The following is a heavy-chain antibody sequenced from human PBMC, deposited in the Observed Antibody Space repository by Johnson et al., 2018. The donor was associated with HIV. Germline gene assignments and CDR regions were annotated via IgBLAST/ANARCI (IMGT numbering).Heavy chain of an antibody. CDR2: LYSGGST. D-gene: IGHD2/OR15-2a*01. CDR3: ATNRGGAFDI. V-gene: IGHV3-66*01. J-gene: IGHJ3*02. CDR1: GFTVSYNY. Sequence: EVQLVESGGGLIQPGGSLRLSCVASGFTVSYNYMNWVRQAPGKGLEWVSVLYSGGSTYYADSVKGRFTISRDNSKNTLYLQMDSLRAEDTAVYYCATNRGGAFDIWGQGTMVTVSS.